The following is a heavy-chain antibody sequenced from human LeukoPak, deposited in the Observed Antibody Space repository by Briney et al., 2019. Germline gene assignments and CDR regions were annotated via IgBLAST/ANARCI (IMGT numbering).Heavy chain of an antibody. CDR3: ARVRGGYSYGYGAMDV. Sequence: GGSLRLSCAASGFTFSSYSMDWVRQAPGKGLEWVSSITSSTTYIYYADSLKGRCTVSRDNAKNSLYLQMNSLRAKDTAVYYCARVRGGYSYGYGAMDVWGKGTTVTVSS. D-gene: IGHD5-18*01. CDR1: GFTFSSYS. CDR2: ITSSTTYI. J-gene: IGHJ6*03. V-gene: IGHV3-21*04.